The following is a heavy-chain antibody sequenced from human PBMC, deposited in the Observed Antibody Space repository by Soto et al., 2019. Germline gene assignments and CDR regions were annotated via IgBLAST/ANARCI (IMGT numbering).Heavy chain of an antibody. V-gene: IGHV4-61*01. CDR3: ARDSSSSTWSYFDY. J-gene: IGHJ4*02. Sequence: SVTLSLTCPVAGGTVSSGSYCWSWIRKPPGEGREWIGYIYYTGSTNYNPSLKSRVTMSVDTSKNQFSLNLSSGTAADPAVYYCARDSSSSTWSYFDYWGQGTLVTVSS. D-gene: IGHD6-13*01. CDR1: GGTVSSGSYC. CDR2: IYYTGST.